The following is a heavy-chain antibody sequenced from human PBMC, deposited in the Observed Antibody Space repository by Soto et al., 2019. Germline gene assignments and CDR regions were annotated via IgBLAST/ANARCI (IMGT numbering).Heavy chain of an antibody. CDR3: ARGQRFSDWFDP. CDR1: GGSISGYY. CDR2: IYSSGTT. V-gene: IGHV4-4*07. D-gene: IGHD3-3*01. J-gene: IGHJ5*02. Sequence: SETLSLTCTVSGGSISGYYWTWIRQAAGKGLEWIGRIYSSGTTKYNPSLKSRVTMSLDTSKKQFSLRLSSVTATDTAVYYCARGQRFSDWFDPWGPGTLVTVSS.